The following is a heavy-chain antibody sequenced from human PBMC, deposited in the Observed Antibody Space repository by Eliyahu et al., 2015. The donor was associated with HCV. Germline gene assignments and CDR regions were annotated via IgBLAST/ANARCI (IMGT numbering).Heavy chain of an antibody. J-gene: IGHJ4*02. CDR2: IYYSGST. Sequence: QVQLQESGPGLVKPSETLSLTCTVSGGSISSYYWSWXRQPPGEGLEWIGYIYYSGSTNYNPSLQSRVTISVDTSKNQFSLKVSSVTAADTAVYYCARVTDYYDSSGYYDWGQGTLVTVSS. D-gene: IGHD3-22*01. CDR1: GGSISSYY. CDR3: ARVTDYYDSSGYYD. V-gene: IGHV4-59*01.